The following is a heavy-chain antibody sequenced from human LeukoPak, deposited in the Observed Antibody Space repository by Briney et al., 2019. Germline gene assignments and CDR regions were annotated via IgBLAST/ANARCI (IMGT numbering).Heavy chain of an antibody. CDR3: ARDWAYSSGWSLDYYYMDV. D-gene: IGHD6-19*01. J-gene: IGHJ6*03. CDR2: ISAYNGNT. V-gene: IGHV1-18*01. CDR1: GYTFTSYG. Sequence: ASVKVSCKASGYTFTSYGISWVRQAPGQGLEWMGWISAYNGNTNYAQKLQGRVTMTTDTSTSTAYMELRSLRSDDTAVYYCARDWAYSSGWSLDYYYMDVWGKGTTVTVPS.